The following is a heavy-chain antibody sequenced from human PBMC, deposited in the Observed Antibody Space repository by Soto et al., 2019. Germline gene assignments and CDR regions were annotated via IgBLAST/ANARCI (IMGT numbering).Heavy chain of an antibody. Sequence: QVQLVESGGGEVQPGRSLTLSCAASGFTFSTYGMHWVRQTPGKVLEWVAVISYDGTNKFYSDSVKGRFTISRDNFKNTLTLQMNSLRADDTAVYSCAKDLQSYGDYDYYCYGMDVWGLGTRVTVSS. CDR2: ISYDGTNK. D-gene: IGHD4-17*01. V-gene: IGHV3-30*18. CDR1: GFTFSTYG. CDR3: AKDLQSYGDYDYYCYGMDV. J-gene: IGHJ6*02.